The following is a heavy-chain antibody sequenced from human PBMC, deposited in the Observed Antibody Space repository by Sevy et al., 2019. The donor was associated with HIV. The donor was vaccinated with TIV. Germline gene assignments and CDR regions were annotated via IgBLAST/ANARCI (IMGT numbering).Heavy chain of an antibody. CDR1: GGSITSLY. J-gene: IGHJ4*02. D-gene: IGHD1-26*01. Sequence: SETLSLTCTESGGSITSLYWNWIRQPPGKGLEWIANIYYNGHINYNPSLKSRVTLSLDTSKNRFSLRLSSVTAADTAMYYCAGENAWGRGYSWGQGTLVTVSS. CDR2: IYYNGHI. V-gene: IGHV4-59*08. CDR3: AGENAWGRGYS.